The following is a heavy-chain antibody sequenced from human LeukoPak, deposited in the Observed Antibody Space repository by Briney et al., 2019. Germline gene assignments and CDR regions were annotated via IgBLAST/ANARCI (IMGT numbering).Heavy chain of an antibody. J-gene: IGHJ6*02. CDR1: GFTFSSYD. D-gene: IGHD2-2*02. CDR2: IGTAGDT. CDR3: ARAPPRLYADYYGMDV. V-gene: IGHV3-13*01. Sequence: GGSLRLSCAASGFTFSSYDMHWVRQATGKGLEWVSAIGTAGDTYYPGSVKGRFTISRENAKNSLYLQMNSLRAGDTAVYYCARAPPRLYADYYGMDVWGQGTTVTVSS.